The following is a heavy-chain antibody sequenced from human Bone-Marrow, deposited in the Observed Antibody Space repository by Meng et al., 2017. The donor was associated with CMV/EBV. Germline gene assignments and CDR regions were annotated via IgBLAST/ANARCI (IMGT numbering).Heavy chain of an antibody. Sequence: ASVKVSCKASGYTFTSYGISWVRQAPGQGLEWMGIINPSGGSTSYAQKFQGRVTMTRDTSTSTVYMELSSLRSEDTAVYYCAREVRAPFDYWGQGTLVTVSS. V-gene: IGHV1-46*01. CDR2: INPSGGST. J-gene: IGHJ4*02. CDR3: AREVRAPFDY. CDR1: GYTFTSYG. D-gene: IGHD3-22*01.